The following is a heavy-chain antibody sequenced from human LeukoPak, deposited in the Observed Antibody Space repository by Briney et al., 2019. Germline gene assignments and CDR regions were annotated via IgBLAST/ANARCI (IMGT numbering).Heavy chain of an antibody. CDR3: ARHVHSYGASYLGY. Sequence: PSETLSLTCTVSAYSISSGYYWGWIRPPPGKGLEWIGSIYHSGSTYYNPSLKSRVTISVDTSKNQFSLKVKSVTAADTAVYYCARHVHSYGASYLGYWGQGTLVTVSS. J-gene: IGHJ4*02. CDR2: IYHSGST. V-gene: IGHV4-38-2*02. D-gene: IGHD5-18*01. CDR1: AYSISSGYY.